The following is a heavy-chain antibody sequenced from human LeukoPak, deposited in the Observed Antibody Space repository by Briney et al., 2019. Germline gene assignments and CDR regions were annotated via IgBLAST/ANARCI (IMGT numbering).Heavy chain of an antibody. J-gene: IGHJ4*02. CDR3: ARDDYGDYHY. V-gene: IGHV3-7*01. D-gene: IGHD4-17*01. CDR2: LKQDGSEK. CDR1: GFTFSNYW. Sequence: GGSLRLSCVASGFTFSNYWMSWVRQAPGKGLEWVANLKQDGSEKFYVDSVKGRFTISRDNAKSSLYLQLNSLRAEGTAVYYCARDDYGDYHYWGQGALVTVSS.